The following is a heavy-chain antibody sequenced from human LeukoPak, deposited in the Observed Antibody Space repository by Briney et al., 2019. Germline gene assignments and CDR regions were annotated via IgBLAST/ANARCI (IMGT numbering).Heavy chain of an antibody. D-gene: IGHD3-22*01. CDR1: GGSFSSYY. CDR2: FYYSGST. CDR3: ARVDYDSSGYFDY. J-gene: IGHJ4*02. V-gene: IGHV4-59*01. Sequence: SETLSLTCTVSGGSFSSYYWSWIRQPPGKGRVWIRYFYYSGSTNYNPSLKSRVTMSIDTSKNQFSLKVTSVTAADTAVYYCARVDYDSSGYFDYWGQGTPVTVSS.